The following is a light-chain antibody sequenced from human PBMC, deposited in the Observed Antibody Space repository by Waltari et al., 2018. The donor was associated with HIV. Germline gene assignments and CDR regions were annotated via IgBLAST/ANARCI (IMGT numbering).Light chain of an antibody. CDR1: SSDVGGYNY. CDR3: SSYTSSSTPYV. Sequence: QSALTQPASVSGSPGQSITISCTGTSSDVGGYNYVSWYQQHPGKAPKLMTYEVSNRPSVVSNRFSGSKSGNTASRTISGLQAEDEADYYCSSYTSSSTPYVFGTGTKVTVL. J-gene: IGLJ1*01. V-gene: IGLV2-14*01. CDR2: EVS.